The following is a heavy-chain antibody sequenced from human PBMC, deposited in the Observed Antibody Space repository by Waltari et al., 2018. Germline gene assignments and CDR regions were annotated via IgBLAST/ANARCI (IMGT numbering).Heavy chain of an antibody. D-gene: IGHD6-13*01. J-gene: IGHJ5*02. V-gene: IGHV1-69*12. Sequence: QVQLVQSGAEVKKPGSSVKVSCKASGGTFSSYAISWVRQAPGQGLEWMGGVSPIFGTANYAQKFQGRVTITADESTSTAYMELSSLRSEDTAVYYCARDLRSSWSPDWFDPWGQGTLVTVSS. CDR2: VSPIFGTA. CDR1: GGTFSSYA. CDR3: ARDLRSSWSPDWFDP.